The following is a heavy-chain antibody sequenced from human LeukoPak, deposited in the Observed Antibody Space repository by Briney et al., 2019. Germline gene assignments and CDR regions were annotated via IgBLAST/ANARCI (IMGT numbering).Heavy chain of an antibody. Sequence: PGGSLRLSCAASGFTFSSYAMSWVRQAPGKGLEWVSGISGSGDSTYNADSVKGRFTISRDNSKNTLYLQMTGLRAEDTALYYCAKSKPYYYGSGSYYKNPFDYWGQGTLVTVSS. V-gene: IGHV3-23*01. J-gene: IGHJ4*02. D-gene: IGHD3-10*01. CDR2: ISGSGDST. CDR1: GFTFSSYA. CDR3: AKSKPYYYGSGSYYKNPFDY.